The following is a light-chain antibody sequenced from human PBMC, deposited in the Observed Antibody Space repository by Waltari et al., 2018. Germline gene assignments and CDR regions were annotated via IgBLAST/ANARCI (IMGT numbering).Light chain of an antibody. CDR3: EQTLHTPYT. Sequence: DIVMSQSPPSLTVTPGEAASISCRSSQSLLYSNGYNYVDWYLQKPGQSPQHLIYLGSNRASGFPDRFSGGGSDTDFTRKISRVEAVGVGVYYCEQTLHTPYTFGQGTNLEIK. V-gene: IGKV2-28*01. CDR2: LGS. J-gene: IGKJ2*01. CDR1: QSLLYSNGYNY.